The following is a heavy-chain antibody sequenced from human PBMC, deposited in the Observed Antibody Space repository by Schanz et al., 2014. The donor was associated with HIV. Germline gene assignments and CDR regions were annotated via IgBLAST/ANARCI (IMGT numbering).Heavy chain of an antibody. J-gene: IGHJ6*02. D-gene: IGHD3-22*01. Sequence: VQMLESGGGSVQPGGSLRLSCAASGFSFSNYGMHWVRQAPGKGLEWVAVTSYDGTKKHYADSVKGRFTISRDNSKNSLYLVIKSLRAEDAAVYYCAKDRNYYESKYRGKGNYYYYYGMDVWGQGTTVTVSS. CDR1: GFSFSNYG. V-gene: IGHV3-30*18. CDR2: TSYDGTKK. CDR3: AKDRNYYESKYRGKGNYYYYYGMDV.